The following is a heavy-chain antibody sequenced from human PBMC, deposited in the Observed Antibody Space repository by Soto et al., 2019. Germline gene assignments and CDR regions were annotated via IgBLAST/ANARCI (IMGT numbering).Heavy chain of an antibody. CDR2: IYWDDDK. V-gene: IGHV2-5*02. D-gene: IGHD4-17*01. J-gene: IGHJ4*02. Sequence: QITLKESGPTLVKPTQTLTLTCTFSGFSLSTSGVGVGWIRQPPGKALEWLALIYWDDDKRYSPSLKSRLTITKDTAKNQVFLTMTSMDPVDTTTYYCAHVNGYGDSEPYFDYWGQGTLVTVSP. CDR3: AHVNGYGDSEPYFDY. CDR1: GFSLSTSGVG.